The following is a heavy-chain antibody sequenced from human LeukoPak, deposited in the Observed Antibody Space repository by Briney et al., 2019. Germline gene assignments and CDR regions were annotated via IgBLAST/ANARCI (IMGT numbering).Heavy chain of an antibody. CDR2: IYPGDSDA. V-gene: IGHV5-51*01. CDR3: ARPRVVAATTSHAAFDI. D-gene: IGHD2-15*01. Sequence: GESLKISCKGSGYRFTNYWIGWVRQLPGKGLKWMGIIYPGDSDARYSPSFQGQVTISADKSISTAYLQWSSLTASDTAMYFCARPRVVAATTSHAAFDIWGQGTLVSVSS. J-gene: IGHJ3*02. CDR1: GYRFTNYW.